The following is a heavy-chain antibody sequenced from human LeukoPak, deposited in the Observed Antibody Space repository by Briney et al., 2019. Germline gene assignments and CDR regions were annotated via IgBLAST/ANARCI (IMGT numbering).Heavy chain of an antibody. CDR1: GFTFNYYA. V-gene: IGHV3-23*01. CDR2: LSASAITT. D-gene: IGHD6-19*01. J-gene: IGHJ4*02. Sequence: GGSLRLSCAASGFTFNYYAMSWVRQAPGKGLEWVSSLSASAITTYYAASVKGRFTISRDNSKNTLSLQMNSLRAEDTAVYSCVKVNSAWSGGTYYFDYWGQGTLVTVSS. CDR3: VKVNSAWSGGTYYFDY.